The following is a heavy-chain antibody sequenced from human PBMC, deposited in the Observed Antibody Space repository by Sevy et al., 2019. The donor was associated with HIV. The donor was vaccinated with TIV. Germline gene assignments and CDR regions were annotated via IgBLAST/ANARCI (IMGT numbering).Heavy chain of an antibody. CDR3: GREDINAPRTLLSLDK. CDR2: INPNSGGT. V-gene: IGHV1-2*06. CDR1: GYIFSDYN. J-gene: IGHJ3*02. Sequence: ASVKVPRKTTGYIFSDYNMHWLRQAPGQGLEWMALINPNSGGTIYAHKFRGRVSVTLDTSMSTAYIELSSLTSDDTAVYYCGREDINAPRTLLSLDKWGQGTMVTVSS. D-gene: IGHD3-3*01.